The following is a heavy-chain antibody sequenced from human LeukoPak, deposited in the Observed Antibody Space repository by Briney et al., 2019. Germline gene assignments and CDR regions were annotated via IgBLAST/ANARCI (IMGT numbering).Heavy chain of an antibody. J-gene: IGHJ4*02. Sequence: GASVKVSCKASRYTFTSYDINWVRQATGQGLEWMGWMNPNSGNTGYAQKFQGRVTITRNTSISTAYMELSSLRSEDTAVYYCARLMITFGGTYSEDYWGQGTLVTVSS. CDR2: MNPNSGNT. V-gene: IGHV1-8*03. CDR1: RYTFTSYD. CDR3: ARLMITFGGTYSEDY. D-gene: IGHD3-16*01.